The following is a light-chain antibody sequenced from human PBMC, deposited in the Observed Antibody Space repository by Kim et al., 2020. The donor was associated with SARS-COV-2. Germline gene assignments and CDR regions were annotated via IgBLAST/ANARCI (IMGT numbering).Light chain of an antibody. J-gene: IGKJ2*01. CDR1: QIVSSDY. CDR2: AAS. V-gene: IGKV3-20*01. CDR3: QQYGSSYT. Sequence: SLSPGERATLSCRASQIVSSDYLAWYQQRPGQAPRLLSYAASSRAAGIPDRISGSGSGTDFTLTINGLEPEDFAVYYCQQYGSSYTFGQGTKLEI.